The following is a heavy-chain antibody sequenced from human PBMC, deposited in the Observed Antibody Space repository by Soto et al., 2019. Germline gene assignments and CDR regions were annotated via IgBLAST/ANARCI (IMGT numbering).Heavy chain of an antibody. CDR1: GGSFSGYY. J-gene: IGHJ6*02. D-gene: IGHD5-18*01. CDR3: ARVARGYSYGWDYYGMDV. CDR2: INHSGST. V-gene: IGHV4-34*01. Sequence: QVQLQQWGAGLLKPSETLSLTCAVYGGSFSGYYWSWIRQPPGKGLEWIGEINHSGSTNYNPSLKIRGTISVDTSKNQFSLKLSSVTAANTAVYYCARVARGYSYGWDYYGMDVWGQGTTVTVSS.